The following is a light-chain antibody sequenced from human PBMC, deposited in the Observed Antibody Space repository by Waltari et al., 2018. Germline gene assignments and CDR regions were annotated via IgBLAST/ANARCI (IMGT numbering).Light chain of an antibody. J-gene: IGLJ3*02. CDR3: CSYTTSITWV. V-gene: IGLV2-23*01. CDR2: GGS. Sequence: QSALTQPASVSGSPGQSIPISCTGTSSDVGGYNLVSWYQQHPGTAPKLIIYGGSKRPSGVSNRFSGSKSGNTASLTISGLQAEDEAAYYCCSYTTSITWVFGGGTKLTVL. CDR1: SSDVGGYNL.